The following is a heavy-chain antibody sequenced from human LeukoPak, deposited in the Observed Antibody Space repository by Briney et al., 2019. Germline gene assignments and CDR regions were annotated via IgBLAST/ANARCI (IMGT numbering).Heavy chain of an antibody. Sequence: PSETLSLTCTVSGGSISSYYWSWIRQPPGKGLEWIGEINHSGSTNYNPSLKSRVTISVDTSKNQFSLKLSSVTAADTAVYYCARRKAYSYGLYYFDYWGQGTLVTVSS. CDR1: GGSISSYY. CDR2: INHSGST. CDR3: ARRKAYSYGLYYFDY. D-gene: IGHD5-18*01. J-gene: IGHJ4*02. V-gene: IGHV4-34*01.